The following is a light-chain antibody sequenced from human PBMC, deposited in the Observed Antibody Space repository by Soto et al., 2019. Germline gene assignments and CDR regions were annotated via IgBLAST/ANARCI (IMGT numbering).Light chain of an antibody. J-gene: IGLJ3*02. CDR2: DVS. CDR1: SSDVGGYKY. Sequence: QSALTQPASVSGSPGQSITISCTGTSSDVGGYKYVSWYQQLPGKSPKLMIYDVSSRPSGVSKRFSGSKSGNTASLTISGLRAEDEADYYCSSYTSSSTRVFGGGTQLTVL. CDR3: SSYTSSSTRV. V-gene: IGLV2-14*01.